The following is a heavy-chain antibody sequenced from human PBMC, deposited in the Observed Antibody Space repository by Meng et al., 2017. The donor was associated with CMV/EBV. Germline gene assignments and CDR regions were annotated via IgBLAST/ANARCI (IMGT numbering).Heavy chain of an antibody. D-gene: IGHD3-3*01. V-gene: IGHV4-30-4*08. CDR3: ASRITIFGVVTAFDP. CDR1: GGSISSGDYY. Sequence: GQLQESGPGLVKPSQTLSLTCTVSGGSISSGDYYWSWIRQPPGKGLEWIGYIYYSGSTYYNPSLKSRVTISVDTSKNQFSLKLSSVTAADTAVYYCASRITIFGVVTAFDPWGQGTLVTVSS. J-gene: IGHJ5*02. CDR2: IYYSGST.